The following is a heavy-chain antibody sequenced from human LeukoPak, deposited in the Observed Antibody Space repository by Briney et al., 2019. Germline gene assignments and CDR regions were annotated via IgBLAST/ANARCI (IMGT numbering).Heavy chain of an antibody. D-gene: IGHD3-22*01. CDR1: GGSISSSSYY. Sequence: SETLSLTCTVSGGSISSSSYYWGWIRQPPGKGLEWIGSIYYSGSTYYNPSLKSRVTISVDTSKNQFSLKLSSVTAADTAVYYCAREVYYYDSSGFYYSGGFGYWGQGTLLTVSS. V-gene: IGHV4-39*02. J-gene: IGHJ4*02. CDR2: IYYSGST. CDR3: AREVYYYDSSGFYYSGGFGY.